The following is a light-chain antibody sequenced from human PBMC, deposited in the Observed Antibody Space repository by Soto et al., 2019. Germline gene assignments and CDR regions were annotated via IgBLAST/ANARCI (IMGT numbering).Light chain of an antibody. CDR2: GAS. CDR1: QSVSSD. Sequence: EIVMTQSPATLSVSPGERATLSCRASQSVSSDLAWYQQKPGQAPRLLIHGASTRATGVAARFSGSGSGTEFTLTISRLETEDFAVYYCHQYGSSPGTFGQGTKVEIK. V-gene: IGKV3-15*01. J-gene: IGKJ1*01. CDR3: HQYGSSPGT.